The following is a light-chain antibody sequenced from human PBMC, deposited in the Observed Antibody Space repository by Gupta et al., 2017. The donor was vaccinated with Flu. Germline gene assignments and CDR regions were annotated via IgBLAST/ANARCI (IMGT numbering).Light chain of an antibody. Sequence: SAPPQPRSVSGSPGQSVTIPCTGTRNDVGGYNLVSWDQQPPAKAPKLILYDVTERPAGVPGRFSGSKSGNTASLTISGLQADDEADYYCSSHAGRVTWVFGTGTKVTVL. J-gene: IGLJ1*01. CDR1: RNDVGGYNL. CDR3: SSHAGRVTWV. V-gene: IGLV2-11*01. CDR2: DVT.